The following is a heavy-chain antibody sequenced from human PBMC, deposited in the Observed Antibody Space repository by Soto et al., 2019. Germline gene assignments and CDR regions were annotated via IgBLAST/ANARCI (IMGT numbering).Heavy chain of an antibody. CDR2: ISAYNGNT. CDR1: GYTFTSYG. CDR3: ARFSLRLGELSLYRDAFDI. J-gene: IGHJ3*02. D-gene: IGHD3-16*02. Sequence: QVQLVQSGAEVKKPGASVKVSCKASGYTFTSYGISWVRQAPGQGLEWMGWISAYNGNTNYAQKLQGRVTMTTDTATSTAYTELRRLRSDDTPVYYCARFSLRLGELSLYRDAFDICGKGTMVTVSS. V-gene: IGHV1-18*01.